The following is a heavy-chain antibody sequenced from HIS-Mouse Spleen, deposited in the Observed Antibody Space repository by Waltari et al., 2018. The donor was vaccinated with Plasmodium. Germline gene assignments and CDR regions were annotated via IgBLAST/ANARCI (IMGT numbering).Heavy chain of an antibody. J-gene: IGHJ6*02. V-gene: IGHV4-39*01. D-gene: IGHD4-4*01. CDR2: IYYSGST. CDR3: ASLPRVEEVTTPFYYYYYGMDV. CDR1: GGTTSTCSYH. Sequence: QLQLLESVPGLVKPSETLSLTCPLSGGTTSTCSYHWGWRRLPPGKGLEWIGRIYYSGSTYYNPSLKSRVTISVDTSKNQFSLKLSSVTAADTAVYYCASLPRVEEVTTPFYYYYYGMDVWGQGTTVTVSS.